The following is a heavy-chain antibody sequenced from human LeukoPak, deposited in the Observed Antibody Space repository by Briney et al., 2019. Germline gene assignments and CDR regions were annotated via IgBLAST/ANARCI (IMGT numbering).Heavy chain of an antibody. CDR1: GYTFTGYY. J-gene: IGHJ6*02. CDR2: ISVHNGNT. CDR3: ARANTWNDGYYGMDV. Sequence: ASVKVSCKASGYTFTGYYMHWVRQAPGQGLEWMGWISVHNGNTKYAQKLQGRGIMTTDTSTSTAYMELRSLRSDDTAVYYCARANTWNDGYYGMDVWGQGTTVTVSS. V-gene: IGHV1-18*04. D-gene: IGHD1-1*01.